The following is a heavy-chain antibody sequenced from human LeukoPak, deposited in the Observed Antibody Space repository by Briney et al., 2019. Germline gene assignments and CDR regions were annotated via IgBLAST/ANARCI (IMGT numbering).Heavy chain of an antibody. CDR1: GGSISSYY. D-gene: IGHD3-9*01. J-gene: IGHJ1*01. V-gene: IGHV4-59*08. Sequence: SSETLSLTCTVSGGSISSYYWSWIRQPPGKGLEWIGYIYYSGSTNYNPSLKSRVTISVDTSKNQLSLKLSSVTAADTAVYYCARHYDILTGYYPAEYFQHWGQGTLVTVSS. CDR2: IYYSGST. CDR3: ARHYDILTGYYPAEYFQH.